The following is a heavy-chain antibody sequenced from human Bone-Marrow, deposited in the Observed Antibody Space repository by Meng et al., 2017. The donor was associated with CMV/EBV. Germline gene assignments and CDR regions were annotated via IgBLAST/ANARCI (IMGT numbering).Heavy chain of an antibody. CDR2: IIPIFGTA. J-gene: IGHJ6*02. CDR3: ARAEVTAAAGTPHDYYFYYGMDV. Sequence: SVKVSCKASGGTFSSYGMSWVRQAPGQGLEWMGGIIPIFGTANYAQKFQGRVTIITDESTSTAYMELSSLRSEDTAVYYCARAEVTAAAGTPHDYYFYYGMDVWGQGTTVTVSS. D-gene: IGHD6-13*01. CDR1: GGTFSSYG. V-gene: IGHV1-69*05.